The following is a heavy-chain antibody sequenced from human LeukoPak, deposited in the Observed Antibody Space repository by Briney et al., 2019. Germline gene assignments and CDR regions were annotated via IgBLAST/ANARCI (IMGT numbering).Heavy chain of an antibody. J-gene: IGHJ4*02. V-gene: IGHV1-18*01. D-gene: IGHD1-7*01. Sequence: ASVKASCKASGYTFTSYGISWVRQAPGQGLEWMGWISAYNGNTNYAQKLQGRVTMTTDTSTSTAYMELRSLRSDDTAVYYCARTYNWNSPYYFDYWGQGTLVTVSS. CDR3: ARTYNWNSPYYFDY. CDR2: ISAYNGNT. CDR1: GYTFTSYG.